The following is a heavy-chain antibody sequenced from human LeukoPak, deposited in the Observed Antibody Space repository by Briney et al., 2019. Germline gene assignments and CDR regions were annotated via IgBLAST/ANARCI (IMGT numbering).Heavy chain of an antibody. CDR3: ARHVRGYSINFDY. Sequence: PSETLSLTCTVSGGSISSYYWSWIRQPPGKGLEWIGYIYYSGSTNYNPSLKSRVTISVDTSKNQFSLKLSSVTAADTAVYYCARHVRGYSINFDYWSQGTLVTVSS. J-gene: IGHJ4*02. CDR1: GGSISSYY. V-gene: IGHV4-59*08. CDR2: IYYSGST. D-gene: IGHD5-18*01.